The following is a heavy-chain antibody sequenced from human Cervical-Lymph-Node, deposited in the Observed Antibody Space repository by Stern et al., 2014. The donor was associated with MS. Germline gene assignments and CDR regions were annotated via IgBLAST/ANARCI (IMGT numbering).Heavy chain of an antibody. D-gene: IGHD6-19*01. Sequence: EVQLVQSGAEVKKPGESLRISCKGYGYTFTNYYISWVRQMPGKGLEWMGRIDPSDSYTNYSPSFQGHVSISVDKSISTAYLQWSSLKASDTAMYYCATRRAVADTDYFEFWGQGTLVTVSS. CDR3: ATRRAVADTDYFEF. CDR2: IDPSDSYT. CDR1: GYTFTNYY. V-gene: IGHV5-10-1*03. J-gene: IGHJ4*02.